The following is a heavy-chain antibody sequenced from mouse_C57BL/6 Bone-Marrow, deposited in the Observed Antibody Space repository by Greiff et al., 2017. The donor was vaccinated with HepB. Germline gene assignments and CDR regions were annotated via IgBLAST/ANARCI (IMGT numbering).Heavy chain of an antibody. CDR3: ERGGGMDY. J-gene: IGHJ4*01. CDR1: GYSITSGYY. Sequence: EVQLQESGPGLVKPSQSLSLTCSVTGYSITSGYYWNWIRQFPGNKLEWMGYISYDGSNNYNPSLKNRISITRDTSKNQFFLKLNSVTTEDTSTYYCERGGGMDYWGQGTSVTVSS. CDR2: ISYDGSN. V-gene: IGHV3-6*01.